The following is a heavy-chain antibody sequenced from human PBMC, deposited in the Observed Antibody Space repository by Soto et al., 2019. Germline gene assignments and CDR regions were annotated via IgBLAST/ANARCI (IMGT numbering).Heavy chain of an antibody. CDR3: ARFTATAMFFDY. J-gene: IGHJ4*02. Sequence: SETLSLTCAVYGGSFSGYYWSWIRQPPGKGLEWIGEINHSGSTNYNPSLKSRVTISVDTSKNQFSLKLSSVTAADTAVYYCARFTATAMFFDYWGQGTLVTVSS. CDR1: GGSFSGYY. CDR2: INHSGST. V-gene: IGHV4-34*01. D-gene: IGHD2-2*01.